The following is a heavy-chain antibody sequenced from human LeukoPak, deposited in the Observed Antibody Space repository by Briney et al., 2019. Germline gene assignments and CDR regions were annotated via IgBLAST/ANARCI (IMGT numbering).Heavy chain of an antibody. Sequence: GGSLRLSCEVSGFTFNRHWMIWVRQAPGKGLEWVANIKQDGSEKHYVGSVKGRLTISRDNAKNSLYLQMTSLRADDTAVYYCARVRAYDDYGDYFDYWGQGSLVTVSS. D-gene: IGHD4-17*01. CDR2: IKQDGSEK. CDR1: GFTFNRHW. CDR3: ARVRAYDDYGDYFDY. V-gene: IGHV3-7*05. J-gene: IGHJ4*02.